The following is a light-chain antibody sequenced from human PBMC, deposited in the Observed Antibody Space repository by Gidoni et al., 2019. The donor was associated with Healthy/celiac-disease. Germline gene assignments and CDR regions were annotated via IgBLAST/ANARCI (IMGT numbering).Light chain of an antibody. V-gene: IGKV3-15*01. CDR1: QSVSSN. CDR2: GAS. CDR3: QQYNNRIT. J-gene: IGKJ5*01. Sequence: EIVMTQSPATLSVSPGERATLSCRASQSVSSNLAWYQQKPGQAPRRLIYGASTRATGIPARFSGSGSGTEFTLTISSLQSEDFAVYYCQQYNNRITFGQGTRLEIK.